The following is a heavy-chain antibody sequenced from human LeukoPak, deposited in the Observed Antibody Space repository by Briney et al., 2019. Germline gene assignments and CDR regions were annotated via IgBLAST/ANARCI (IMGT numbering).Heavy chain of an antibody. D-gene: IGHD1-14*01. CDR3: ARSNQADDY. Sequence: GRSLRLSCAASGFTFSSYCMHWVRHVPGKGLGWVARINPCGSSITYSDSVMGRLTISRDNAKNTLYLQMDSLRAEDTGVYYCARSNQADDYWGQATLVTVSS. CDR1: GFTFSSYC. J-gene: IGHJ4*02. CDR2: INPCGSSI. V-gene: IGHV3-74*01.